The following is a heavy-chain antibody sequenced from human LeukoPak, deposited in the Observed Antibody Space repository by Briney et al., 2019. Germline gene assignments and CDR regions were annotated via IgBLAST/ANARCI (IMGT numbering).Heavy chain of an antibody. V-gene: IGHV4-59*08. CDR1: GGSISSYY. Sequence: SETLSLTCTVSGGSISSYYWSWIRQPPGKGLEWIGYIYYSGSTNYNPSLKSRVTISVDTSKNQFSLKLSSVTAADTAVYYCASQKYYYDSSGYYNYYFDYWGQGTLVTVSS. J-gene: IGHJ4*02. CDR3: ASQKYYYDSSGYYNYYFDY. CDR2: IYYSGST. D-gene: IGHD3-22*01.